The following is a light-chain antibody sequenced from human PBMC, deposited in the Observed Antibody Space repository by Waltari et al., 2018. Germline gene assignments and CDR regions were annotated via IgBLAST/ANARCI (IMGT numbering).Light chain of an antibody. CDR2: HVS. J-gene: IGLJ1*01. Sequence: QSALTQPASVSGSPGQSITISCTGTSSDVGAYTYVSWYQQYPGTAPKVMIFHVSNLPSGVSDRFAGSTSANTASLTISGLHAEDEADYYCSSYTSSHTYVFVTGTKVTVL. CDR1: SSDVGAYTY. CDR3: SSYTSSHTYV. V-gene: IGLV2-14*03.